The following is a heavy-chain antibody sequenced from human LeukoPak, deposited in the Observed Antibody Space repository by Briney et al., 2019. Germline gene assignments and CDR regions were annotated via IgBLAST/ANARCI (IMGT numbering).Heavy chain of an antibody. J-gene: IGHJ4*02. CDR1: GYSISSGYY. D-gene: IGHD4-11*01. Sequence: SGTLSLTCAVSGYSISSGYYWGWIRQPPVKGLEWIGSMYQSGSTYYKSSLKSRVTISADTSKNYFSLKLSSVTAADTAVYSCARVGRGLTTVDYRGQATLVTVSS. V-gene: IGHV4-38-2*01. CDR3: ARVGRGLTTVDY. CDR2: MYQSGST.